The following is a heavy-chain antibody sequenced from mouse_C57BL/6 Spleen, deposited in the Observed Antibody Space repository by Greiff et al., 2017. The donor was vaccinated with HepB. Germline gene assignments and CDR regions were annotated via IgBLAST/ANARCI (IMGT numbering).Heavy chain of an antibody. Sequence: QVQLQQSGAELVKPGASVKLSCKASGYTFTEYTIHWVKQRSGQGLEWIGWFYPGSGSIKYNEKFKDKATLTADKSSSTVYMELSRLTSEDSAVYFCARHEERYYEYDEGVAMDYWGQGTSVTVSS. D-gene: IGHD2-4*01. CDR3: ARHEERYYEYDEGVAMDY. CDR1: GYTFTEYT. V-gene: IGHV1-62-2*01. J-gene: IGHJ4*01. CDR2: FYPGSGSI.